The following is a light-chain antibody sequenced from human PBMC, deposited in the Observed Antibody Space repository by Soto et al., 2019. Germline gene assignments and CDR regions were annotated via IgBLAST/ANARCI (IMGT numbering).Light chain of an antibody. CDR3: AVWDDNVNGPGYV. J-gene: IGLJ1*01. Sequence: QSVLTQPPSASGTPGQRVTISCSGSSSNSGSNTVNWYQQLPGAAPDLLIYSNNQRPSGVPDRFSGSTSGPSASLAISGLQSEDEADYYCAVWDDNVNGPGYVFGTGTKVTVL. CDR2: SNN. V-gene: IGLV1-44*01. CDR1: SSNSGSNT.